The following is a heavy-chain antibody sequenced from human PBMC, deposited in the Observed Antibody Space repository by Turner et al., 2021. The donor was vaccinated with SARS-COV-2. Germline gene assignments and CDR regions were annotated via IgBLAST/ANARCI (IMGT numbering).Heavy chain of an antibody. Sequence: EVQLLESGGDLVQPGGSLRLSCGASGFTFSIYGMSWVRQAPWKGLERVSAMSGSGSRTYYADSVKGRFTISRDNSKNTVYLQMNSLRADDTALYYCAKDAMLRDDQVPNYWFDPWGQGTLVTVSS. J-gene: IGHJ5*02. D-gene: IGHD3-10*01. V-gene: IGHV3-23*01. CDR2: MSGSGSRT. CDR3: AKDAMLRDDQVPNYWFDP. CDR1: GFTFSIYG.